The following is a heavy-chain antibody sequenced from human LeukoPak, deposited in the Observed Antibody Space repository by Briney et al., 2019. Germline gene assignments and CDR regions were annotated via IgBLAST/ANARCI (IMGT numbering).Heavy chain of an antibody. CDR1: GFTFSSYA. D-gene: IGHD6-13*01. V-gene: IGHV3-30*04. Sequence: GGSLRLSCAASGFTFSSYAMHWVRQAPGKGLEWVAVISYDGSNKYYADSVKGRFTISRDNSKNTLYLQMNSLRAEDTAVYYCAKGGSSWYRNWGYFDYWGQGTLVTVSS. CDR2: ISYDGSNK. CDR3: AKGGSSWYRNWGYFDY. J-gene: IGHJ4*02.